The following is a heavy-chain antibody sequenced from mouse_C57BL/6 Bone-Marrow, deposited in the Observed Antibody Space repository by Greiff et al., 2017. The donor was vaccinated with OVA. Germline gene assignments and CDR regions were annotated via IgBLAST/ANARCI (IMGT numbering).Heavy chain of an antibody. Sequence: VQLQQSGPELVKPGASVKISCKASGYTFTDYYINWVKQRPGQGLEWIGWIFPGSGSTYYNEKFKGKATLTVDKSSSTAYMLLSSLTSEDSAVYFCARRATTVVATRWYFDVWGTGTTVTVSS. J-gene: IGHJ1*03. CDR3: ARRATTVVATRWYFDV. V-gene: IGHV1-75*01. D-gene: IGHD1-1*01. CDR2: IFPGSGST. CDR1: GYTFTDYY.